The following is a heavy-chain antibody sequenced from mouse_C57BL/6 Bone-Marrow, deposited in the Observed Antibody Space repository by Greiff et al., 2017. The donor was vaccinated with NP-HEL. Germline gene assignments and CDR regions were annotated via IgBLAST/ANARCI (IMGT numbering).Heavy chain of an antibody. J-gene: IGHJ2*01. D-gene: IGHD3-2*02. Sequence: QVQLQQSGAELVRPGASVKLSCKASGYTFTDYYINWVKQRPGQGLEWIARIYPGSGNTYYNEKFKGKATLTAEKSSSTAYMQLSSLTSEDSAVYFCARDLRSGYSYFGYWGQGTTLTVSS. CDR3: ARDLRSGYSYFGY. CDR2: IYPGSGNT. V-gene: IGHV1-76*01. CDR1: GYTFTDYY.